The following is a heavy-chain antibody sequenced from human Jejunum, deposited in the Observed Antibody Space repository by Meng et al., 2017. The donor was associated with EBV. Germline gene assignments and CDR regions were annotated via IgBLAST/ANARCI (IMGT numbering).Heavy chain of an antibody. V-gene: IGHV2-5*02. Sequence: TLQESCPTLAKPTETLRLTCTASAFSPSTSGVGVGWIRQPPGKALEWLAHIYWDENKRYSTSLRSRLSIMKDTSKSQVVLTMTNMDPVDTATYYCARRYGDYVRYFDSWGQGILVTVSS. CDR1: AFSPSTSGVG. D-gene: IGHD4-17*01. J-gene: IGHJ4*02. CDR3: ARRYGDYVRYFDS. CDR2: IYWDENK.